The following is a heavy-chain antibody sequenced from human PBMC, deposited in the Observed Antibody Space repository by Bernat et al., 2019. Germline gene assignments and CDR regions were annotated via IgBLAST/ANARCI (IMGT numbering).Heavy chain of an antibody. J-gene: IGHJ2*01. Sequence: QVQLQESGPGLVKPSETLSLTCTVSGDSVNSGSCYSSWIRQPPGKGLEWIGYVSYRGSTNYNPSLKNRVTISADTSKNQFSLKLSSVTAADTAVYYCARDNGIVGAAWYFDLWGRGTLVSVSS. V-gene: IGHV4-61*01. D-gene: IGHD1-26*01. CDR2: VSYRGST. CDR3: ARDNGIVGAAWYFDL. CDR1: GDSVNSGSCY.